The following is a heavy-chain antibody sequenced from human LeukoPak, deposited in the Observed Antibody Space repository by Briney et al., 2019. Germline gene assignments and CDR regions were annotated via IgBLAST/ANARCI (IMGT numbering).Heavy chain of an antibody. V-gene: IGHV3-33*01. CDR2: IWNDGSNK. CDR1: GFTFSTYG. Sequence: SGGSLRLSCAASGFTFSTYGMHCVRQAPGKGLEWVAVIWNDGSNKYYADSVKGRFTISRDNSKNTLYLQMNSLRAEDTAVYSCARASGPFDYWGQGTLVTVSS. CDR3: ARASGPFDY. D-gene: IGHD3-10*01. J-gene: IGHJ4*02.